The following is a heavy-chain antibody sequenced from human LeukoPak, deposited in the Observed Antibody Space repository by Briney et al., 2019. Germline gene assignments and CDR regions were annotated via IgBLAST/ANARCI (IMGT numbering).Heavy chain of an antibody. Sequence: GSSVKVSCKASGGTFSSYAISWVRQAPGQGLEWMGGIIPIFGTANYAQKFEGGVTITADESTSTAYKELSSLRSEDTAVYYCARDRELKTYYDFWSGYRIWGQGTMVTVSS. V-gene: IGHV1-69*01. CDR1: GGTFSSYA. CDR3: ARDRELKTYYDFWSGYRI. D-gene: IGHD3-3*01. J-gene: IGHJ3*02. CDR2: IIPIFGTA.